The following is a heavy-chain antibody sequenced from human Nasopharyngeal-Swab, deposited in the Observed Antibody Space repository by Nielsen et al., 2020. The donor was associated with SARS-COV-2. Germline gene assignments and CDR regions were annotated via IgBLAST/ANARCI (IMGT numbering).Heavy chain of an antibody. V-gene: IGHV3-64*02. Sequence: WIRQPPGKGLEYVSPISPNGHSTYYADSLRGRFTISRDNSKNTLYLQMGSLRAEDTAVYYCAKTLDQYSSSWYRFYWGQGTLVTVSS. D-gene: IGHD6-13*01. J-gene: IGHJ4*02. CDR3: AKTLDQYSSSWYRFY. CDR2: ISPNGHST.